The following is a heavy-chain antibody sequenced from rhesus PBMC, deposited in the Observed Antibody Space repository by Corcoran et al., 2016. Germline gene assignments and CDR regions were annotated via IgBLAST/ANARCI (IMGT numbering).Heavy chain of an antibody. V-gene: IGHV4-99*02. CDR3: GRGAAIDY. J-gene: IGHJ4*01. CDR2: ISGSSGFT. D-gene: IGHD6-25*01. CDR1: GSSISRGYD. Sequence: QVQLQESGRGLVKPSETLSLTCSVSGSSISRGYDWVWDRQPPGKGLAYIGYISGSSGFTYYNPSLKSRVTISKDTSKNQFSLKLTSVTAADTAVYYCGRGAAIDYWGQGVLVTVSS.